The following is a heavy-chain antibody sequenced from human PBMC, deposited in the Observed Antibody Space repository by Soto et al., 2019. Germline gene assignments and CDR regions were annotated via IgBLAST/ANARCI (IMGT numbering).Heavy chain of an antibody. D-gene: IGHD2-2*01. CDR2: ISGSVDRA. CDR1: GFTFRSYA. V-gene: IGHV3-23*01. CDR3: TKGYGSSHYPFDY. J-gene: IGHJ4*02. Sequence: GGSLRLSCAASGFTFRSYAMNWVRQAPGKGPEWVSGISGSVDRAYHANSVKGRFTISRDNSKNTLYLQVNSLRAEDTTVYYCTKGYGSSHYPFDYWGQGTQVTVSS.